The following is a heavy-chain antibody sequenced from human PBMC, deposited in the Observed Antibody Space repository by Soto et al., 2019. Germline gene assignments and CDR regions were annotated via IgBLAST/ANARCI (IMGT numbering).Heavy chain of an antibody. D-gene: IGHD3-10*01. CDR2: INHSGST. Sequence: SETLSLTCAVYGGSFSGYYWSWIRQPPGKGLEWIGEINHSGSTNYNPSLKSRVTISVDTSKNQFSLKLSSVTAADTAVYYCARITMVRGVIRGAHPRSSNRDYSYYMDVWGKGTTVTVSS. J-gene: IGHJ6*03. CDR3: ARITMVRGVIRGAHPRSSNRDYSYYMDV. V-gene: IGHV4-34*01. CDR1: GGSFSGYY.